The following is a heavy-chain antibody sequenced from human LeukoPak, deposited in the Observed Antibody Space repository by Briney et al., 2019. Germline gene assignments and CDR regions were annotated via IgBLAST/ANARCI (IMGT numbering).Heavy chain of an antibody. J-gene: IGHJ4*02. CDR1: GYTFTSYG. D-gene: IGHD1-26*01. CDR2: ISAYNGNT. CDR3: ARPGTKWEPYYFDY. Sequence: ASVRVSCKASGYTFTSYGISWVRQAPGQGLEWMGWISAYNGNTNYAQNLQGRVTMTTDTSTSTAYMELRSLRSDDTAVYYCARPGTKWEPYYFDYWGQGTLVTVSS. V-gene: IGHV1-18*01.